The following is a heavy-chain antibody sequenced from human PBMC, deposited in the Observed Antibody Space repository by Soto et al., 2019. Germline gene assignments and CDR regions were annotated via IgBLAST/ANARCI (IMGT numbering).Heavy chain of an antibody. CDR1: GFTVSSNY. D-gene: IGHD4-4*01. Sequence: EVQLVESGGGLVQPGGSLRLSCAASGFTVSSNYMSWVRQAPGKGLEWVSVIYSGGSTYYADSVKGRFTISRDNSKNTLYLQMNSLRAEDTAVYYCARRGYSNWRGAMDVWGKGTTVTVSS. CDR2: IYSGGST. CDR3: ARRGYSNWRGAMDV. J-gene: IGHJ6*03. V-gene: IGHV3-66*04.